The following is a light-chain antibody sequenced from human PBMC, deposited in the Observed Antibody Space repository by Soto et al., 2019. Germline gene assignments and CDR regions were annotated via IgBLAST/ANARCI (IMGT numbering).Light chain of an antibody. J-gene: IGKJ4*01. CDR3: QQYNNWSPLT. CDR1: QSVNSN. V-gene: IGKV3-15*01. Sequence: EIVMTQSPATLSVSPGEGATLSCRASQSVNSNLAWYQQKPGQAPRLLIYETSSRATGVPVRFSGSGSGTEFTLTISSLQSEDFEVYYCQQYNNWSPLTFGGGTKVEI. CDR2: ETS.